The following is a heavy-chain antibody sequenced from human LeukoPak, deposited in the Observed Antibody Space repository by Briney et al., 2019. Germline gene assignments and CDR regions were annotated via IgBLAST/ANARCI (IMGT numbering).Heavy chain of an antibody. D-gene: IGHD4-11*01. V-gene: IGHV1-69*04. CDR2: IIPILGIA. Sequence: GASAKDSCKASGGTFSSYAVSWGPQAPGEGLEWMGRIIPILGIANYAQKFQGRCTITADKSTSTPYMALSSMRSEDTAVYYCTRDVTFDYWGQGTLVTVSS. J-gene: IGHJ4*02. CDR1: GGTFSSYA. CDR3: TRDVTFDY.